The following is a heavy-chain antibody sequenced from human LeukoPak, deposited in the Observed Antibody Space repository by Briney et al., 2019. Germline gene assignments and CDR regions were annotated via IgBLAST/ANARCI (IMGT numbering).Heavy chain of an antibody. V-gene: IGHV3-7*01. CDR1: GFTFSNYR. J-gene: IGHJ4*02. CDR2: IKEDGSDK. Sequence: PGGPLRLSCAASGFTFSNYRMRWARQAPGKGLEWVASIKEDGSDKYYVDSVKGRFTISRDNAKNSLYLQMDSLRADDTAVYYCARDTYRFDDYWGQGTLVTVSS. CDR3: ARDTYRFDDY.